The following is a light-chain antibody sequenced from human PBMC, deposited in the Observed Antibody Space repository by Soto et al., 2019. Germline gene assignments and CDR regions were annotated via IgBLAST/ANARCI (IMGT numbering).Light chain of an antibody. V-gene: IGLV2-14*01. J-gene: IGLJ2*01. Sequence: QSALTQPASVSGSPGQSITISCTGTSSDVGGYNYVSWYQQHPGKAPKLMIYDVNTRPSGVSNRFSGSKSGNTASLTISGLQAEDEDDYYCRSYTSSISFGGGTKLTVL. CDR3: RSYTSSIS. CDR1: SSDVGGYNY. CDR2: DVN.